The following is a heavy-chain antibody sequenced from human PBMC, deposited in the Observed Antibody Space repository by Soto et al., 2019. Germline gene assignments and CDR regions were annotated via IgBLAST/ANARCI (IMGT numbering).Heavy chain of an antibody. CDR3: AKDRATTAVAGTGHFQH. Sequence: GGSLRLSCAASGFTFSSYAMSWVRQAPGKGLEWVSAISGSGGSTYYADPVKGRFTISRDNSKNTLYLKMNSLRAEDTAVYYCAKDRATTAVAGTGHFQHWGQGNLVTVSS. J-gene: IGHJ1*01. V-gene: IGHV3-23*01. CDR2: ISGSGGST. CDR1: GFTFSSYA. D-gene: IGHD6-19*01.